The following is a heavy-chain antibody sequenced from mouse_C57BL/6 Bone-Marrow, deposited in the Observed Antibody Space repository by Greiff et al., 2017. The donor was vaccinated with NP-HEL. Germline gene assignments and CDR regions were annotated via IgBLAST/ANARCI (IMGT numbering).Heavy chain of an antibody. D-gene: IGHD1-1*01. CDR1: GFSFNTYA. J-gene: IGHJ1*03. V-gene: IGHV10-1*01. CDR2: IRSKSNNYAT. Sequence: EVQGVESGGGLVQPKGSLKLSCAASGFSFNTYAMNWVRQAPGKGLEWVARIRSKSNNYATYYADSVKDRFTISRDDSESMLYLQMNNLKTEDTAMYYCVRHRSITTVVAPGYFDVWGTGTTVTVSS. CDR3: VRHRSITTVVAPGYFDV.